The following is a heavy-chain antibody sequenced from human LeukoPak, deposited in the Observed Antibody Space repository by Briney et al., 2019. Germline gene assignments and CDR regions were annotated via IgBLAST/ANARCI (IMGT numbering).Heavy chain of an antibody. CDR2: ISYTGST. CDR3: ARWNRMIDY. J-gene: IGHJ4*02. Sequence: PSETLSLTCTVSGDSISSYYWSGIRQPPGKGLEWIGYISYTGSTNYNPSLKSRVTISVDTSKNQFSLKLSSVTAADTAVYYCARWNRMIDYWGQGTLVTVSS. V-gene: IGHV4-59*01. D-gene: IGHD1-1*01. CDR1: GDSISSYY.